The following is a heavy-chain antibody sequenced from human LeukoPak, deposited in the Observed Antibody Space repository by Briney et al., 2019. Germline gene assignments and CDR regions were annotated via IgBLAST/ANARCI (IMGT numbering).Heavy chain of an antibody. CDR1: GGTVISYA. CDR2: IIPILGIA. Sequence: SVKVSCKASGGTVISYASSWVRQAPGQGLEGMGRIIPILGIANYAQKFQGRVTITADKSTTTAYMELSSLRSEDTAVYYCAREYQSGTPSSDYWGQGPMVRVSS. D-gene: IGHD1-26*01. CDR3: AREYQSGTPSSDY. J-gene: IGHJ4*02. V-gene: IGHV1-69*04.